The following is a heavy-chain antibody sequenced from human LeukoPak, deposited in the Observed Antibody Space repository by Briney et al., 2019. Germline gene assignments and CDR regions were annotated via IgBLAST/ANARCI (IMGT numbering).Heavy chain of an antibody. J-gene: IGHJ6*04. CDR2: ISSSGST. Sequence: SSETLSLTCTVSGDSISSGDYYWSWIRQPAGKGLEWIGRISSSGSTNYNPSLKSRVTISVDTSKNQFSLKLSSVTAADTAVYYCARDHPVDVWGKGTTVTVSS. CDR1: GDSISSGDYY. CDR3: ARDHPVDV. V-gene: IGHV4-61*02.